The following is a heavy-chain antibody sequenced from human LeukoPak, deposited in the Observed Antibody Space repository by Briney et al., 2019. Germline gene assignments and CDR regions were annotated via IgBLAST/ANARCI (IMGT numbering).Heavy chain of an antibody. V-gene: IGHV3-48*01. Sequence: PGGSLRLSCAASGFTFNTYEMNWVRQAPGKGLEWVSYISSSSSTIYYADSVKGRFTISRDNAKNSLYLQMNSLRAEDTAVYYCARDPPWFDPWGQGTLVTVSS. CDR2: ISSSSSTI. J-gene: IGHJ5*02. CDR1: GFTFNTYE. CDR3: ARDPPWFDP.